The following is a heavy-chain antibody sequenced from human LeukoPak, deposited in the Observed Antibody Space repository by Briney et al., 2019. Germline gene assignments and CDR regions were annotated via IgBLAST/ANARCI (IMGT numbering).Heavy chain of an antibody. CDR3: ARLGWGVATISPNWFDP. Sequence: PGGSLRLSCAASGFTFSSYAMSWVRQAPGKGLEWVSAISDSGGSTYYADSVKGRFTISRDNSKNTLYLQMNSLRAEDTAVYYCARLGWGVATISPNWFDPWGQGTLVTVSS. CDR2: ISDSGGST. D-gene: IGHD5-12*01. CDR1: GFTFSSYA. J-gene: IGHJ5*02. V-gene: IGHV3-23*01.